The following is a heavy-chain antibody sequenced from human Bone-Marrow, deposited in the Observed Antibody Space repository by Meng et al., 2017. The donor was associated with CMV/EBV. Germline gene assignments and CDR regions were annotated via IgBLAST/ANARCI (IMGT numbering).Heavy chain of an antibody. Sequence: GGANSSSKWWSWVRRPPGKGLEWVGEIYHSGSNNDNPSLKSEVTISVEKSKNQFSLKLGSVTAADAAVYYSARAAAAGPAEYFQHWGQGTMVTVSS. CDR3: ARAAAAGPAEYFQH. CDR2: IYHSGSN. D-gene: IGHD6-13*01. CDR1: GGANSSSKW. J-gene: IGHJ1*01. V-gene: IGHV4-4*02.